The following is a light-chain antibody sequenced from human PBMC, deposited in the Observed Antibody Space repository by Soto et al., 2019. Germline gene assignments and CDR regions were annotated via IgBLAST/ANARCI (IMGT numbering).Light chain of an antibody. J-gene: IGKJ5*01. CDR2: GAS. Sequence: EIVLIHSPTTLSVSPGEGDTLSCRASQSVSSDLAWYQQKPGQAPRLXXYGASTRATGVSARFSGIGSGTEFTLTISSLRSEDFAVYYCQQYNDWPPITFGQGTRLEIK. CDR1: QSVSSD. CDR3: QQYNDWPPIT. V-gene: IGKV3-15*01.